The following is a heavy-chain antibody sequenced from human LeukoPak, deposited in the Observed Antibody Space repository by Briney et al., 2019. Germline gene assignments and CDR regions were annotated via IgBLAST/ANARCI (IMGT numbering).Heavy chain of an antibody. CDR3: ATETGDSPDY. Sequence: GGSLRLSCAASGFTFRNYAMGWVRQAPGKGLEWVSAISGSAVNTYYADSVKGRFTVSRDNSKNTLYLQMNSLRAEDTAVYYCATETGDSPDYWGQGTLVTVSS. J-gene: IGHJ4*02. V-gene: IGHV3-23*01. D-gene: IGHD3-16*01. CDR1: GFTFRNYA. CDR2: ISGSAVNT.